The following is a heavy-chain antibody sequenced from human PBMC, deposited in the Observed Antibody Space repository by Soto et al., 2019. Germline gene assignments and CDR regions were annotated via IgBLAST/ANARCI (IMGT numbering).Heavy chain of an antibody. D-gene: IGHD6-13*01. CDR3: ARENLGSSSWYRDNWFDP. CDR1: GGSFSGYY. J-gene: IGHJ5*02. V-gene: IGHV4-34*09. CDR2: INHSGST. Sequence: SETLSLTCAVYGGSFSGYYWSWIRQPPGKGLEWIGEINHSGSTNYNPSLKSRVTISVDTSKNQFSLKLSSVTAADTAVYYCARENLGSSSWYRDNWFDPWGQGTLVTVSS.